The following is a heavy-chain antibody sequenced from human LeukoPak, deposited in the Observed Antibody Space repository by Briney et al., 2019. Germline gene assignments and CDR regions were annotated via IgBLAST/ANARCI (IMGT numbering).Heavy chain of an antibody. D-gene: IGHD4-23*01. CDR1: GFTFSNFA. V-gene: IGHV3-23*01. CDR3: AKDQGEAVVPRRFDY. Sequence: PGGSLRLSCTASGFTFSNFAMSWVRQAPGKGLEWVSTIYYSGDNAYSADSVKGRFTVSRDNSRNTLYLQMNNLRADDTAVYYCAKDQGEAVVPRRFDYWGQGTRVIVSS. CDR2: IYYSGDNA. J-gene: IGHJ4*02.